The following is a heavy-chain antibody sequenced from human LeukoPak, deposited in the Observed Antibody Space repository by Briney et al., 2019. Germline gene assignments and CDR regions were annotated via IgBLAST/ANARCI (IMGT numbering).Heavy chain of an antibody. Sequence: PSETLSLTCTVSGGSISSYYWSWIRQPPGKGLEWIGYIYYSGSTNYNPSLKRRVTISVDTSKNQFSLKLSSVTAADTAVYYCARVSAAGYCSSTSCLDYWGQGTLVTVSS. CDR2: IYYSGST. D-gene: IGHD2-2*01. CDR1: GGSISSYY. CDR3: ARVSAAGYCSSTSCLDY. V-gene: IGHV4-59*01. J-gene: IGHJ4*02.